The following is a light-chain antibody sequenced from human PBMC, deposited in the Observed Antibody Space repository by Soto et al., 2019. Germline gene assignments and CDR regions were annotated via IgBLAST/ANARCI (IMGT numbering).Light chain of an antibody. J-gene: IGKJ1*01. Sequence: DIVMTQSPLSLPVTPGEPASISCRSSQNLMHSNGYNYLDWYVQKPGQSPRLLIYLGSNRASGVPDRFSGSGLGTDFTLKISRVEAEDVGVYYCMQTLQTPTFGQGTKVDIK. CDR2: LGS. CDR3: MQTLQTPT. CDR1: QNLMHSNGYNY. V-gene: IGKV2-28*01.